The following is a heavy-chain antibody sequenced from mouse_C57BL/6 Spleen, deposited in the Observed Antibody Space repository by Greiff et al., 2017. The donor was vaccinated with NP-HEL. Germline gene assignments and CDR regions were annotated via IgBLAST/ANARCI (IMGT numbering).Heavy chain of an antibody. CDR3: ARCYYGPYAMDY. J-gene: IGHJ4*01. CDR1: GYTFTSYW. V-gene: IGHV1-69*01. Sequence: VQLQQPGAELVMPGASVKLSCKASGYTFTSYWMHWVKQRPGQGLEWIGEIDPSDSYTNYNQKFKGKSTLTVDKSSSTAYMQLSSLTSEDSAVYDCARCYYGPYAMDYWGQGTSVTVSS. D-gene: IGHD1-1*01. CDR2: IDPSDSYT.